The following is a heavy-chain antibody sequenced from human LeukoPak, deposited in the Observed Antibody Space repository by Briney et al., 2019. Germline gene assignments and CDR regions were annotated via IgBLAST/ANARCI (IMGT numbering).Heavy chain of an antibody. CDR1: GFTFSSYA. CDR3: AKISEFWETCSGDCYADY. J-gene: IGHJ4*02. Sequence: GGSLRLSCAASGFTFSSYAMSWVRQAPGKGLEWVSAISGSGGSTYYADSVKGRFTISRDNSKNTLYLQMNSLRAEDTAVYYCAKISEFWETCSGDCYADYWGQGTLVTVSS. V-gene: IGHV3-23*01. D-gene: IGHD2-21*01. CDR2: ISGSGGST.